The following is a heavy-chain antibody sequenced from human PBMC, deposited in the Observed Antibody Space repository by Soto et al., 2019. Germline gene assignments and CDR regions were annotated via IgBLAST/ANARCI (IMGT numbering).Heavy chain of an antibody. D-gene: IGHD3-3*01. J-gene: IGHJ6*02. CDR3: ASQKGYYDFWSGYYPPPDGMDV. Sequence: PSETLSLTCAVYGGSFSGYYWSWIRQPPGKGLEWIGEINHSGSTNYNPSLKSRVTISVDTSKNQFSQKLSSVTAADTAVYYCASQKGYYDFWSGYYPPPDGMDVWGQGTTVTVSS. CDR2: INHSGST. V-gene: IGHV4-34*01. CDR1: GGSFSGYY.